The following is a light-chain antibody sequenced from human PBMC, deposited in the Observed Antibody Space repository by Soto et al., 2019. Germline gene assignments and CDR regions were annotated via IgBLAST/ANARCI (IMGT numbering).Light chain of an antibody. CDR3: QLWDSSSFYV. J-gene: IGLJ1*01. CDR2: DGR. V-gene: IGLV3-21*02. CDR1: NIGSKS. Sequence: SYELTQPPSVSVAPGQTARISCGGNNIGSKSVHWYQQKPGQAPVLVVYDGRDRPSGIPARFSGSNSGNTATLTIIRVEAGDEADYYCQLWDSSSFYVFGTGTKLTVL.